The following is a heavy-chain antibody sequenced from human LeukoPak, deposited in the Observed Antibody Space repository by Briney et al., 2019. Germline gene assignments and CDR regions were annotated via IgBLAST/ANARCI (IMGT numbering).Heavy chain of an antibody. CDR3: ARDPGGSGWSLYYYYGMDV. Sequence: GGSLRLSCAASGFTFSSYAMHWVRQAPGKGLEWVAVISYDGSNKYYADSVKGRFTISRDNSKNTLYLQMNSLRAEDTAVYYCARDPGGSGWSLYYYYGMDVWGQGTTVTVSS. D-gene: IGHD6-19*01. J-gene: IGHJ6*02. V-gene: IGHV3-30-3*01. CDR2: ISYDGSNK. CDR1: GFTFSSYA.